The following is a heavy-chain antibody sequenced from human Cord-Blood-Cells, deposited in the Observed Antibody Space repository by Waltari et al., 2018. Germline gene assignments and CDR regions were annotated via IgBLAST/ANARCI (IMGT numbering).Heavy chain of an antibody. Sequence: QVQLVESGGGVVQPGRSLRLSCEASGFTLSSYGMHWVRQAPGKGLEWVAVISYDGSNKYYADSVKGRFTISRDNSKNTLYLQMNSLRAEDTAVYYCAKDSTFDYWGQGTLVTVSS. CDR3: AKDSTFDY. J-gene: IGHJ4*02. V-gene: IGHV3-30*18. CDR1: GFTLSSYG. CDR2: ISYDGSNK.